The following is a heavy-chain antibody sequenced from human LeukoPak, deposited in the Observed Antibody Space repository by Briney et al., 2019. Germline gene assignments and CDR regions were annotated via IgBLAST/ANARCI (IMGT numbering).Heavy chain of an antibody. CDR2: SSVSSTYI. Sequence: GGSLILSCAASGFTFSSFYMNWVRQAPGKGLEWVSSSSVSSTYIYYADSVKGRFTISRDKAENSLYLQMNSRRAEDTAVYYCARDPRSHVEAPYWGQGTLVFVSS. V-gene: IGHV3-21*01. CDR3: ARDPRSHVEAPY. J-gene: IGHJ4*02. D-gene: IGHD3-16*01. CDR1: GFTFSSFY.